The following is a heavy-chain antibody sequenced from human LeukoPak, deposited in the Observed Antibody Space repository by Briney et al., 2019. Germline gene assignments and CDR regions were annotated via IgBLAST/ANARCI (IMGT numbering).Heavy chain of an antibody. CDR3: ARLDIVVVPAAMYYFDY. Sequence: PSETLSLTCTVSGGSISSYYWSWIRQPPGXGLEWIGYIYYSGSTNYNPSLKSRVTISVDTSKNQFSLKLSSVTAADTAVYYCARLDIVVVPAAMYYFDYWGQGTLVTVSS. CDR1: GGSISSYY. CDR2: IYYSGST. J-gene: IGHJ4*02. D-gene: IGHD2-2*01. V-gene: IGHV4-59*08.